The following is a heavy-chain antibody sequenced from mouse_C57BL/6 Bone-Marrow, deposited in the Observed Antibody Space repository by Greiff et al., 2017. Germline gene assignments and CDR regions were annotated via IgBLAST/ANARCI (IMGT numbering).Heavy chain of an antibody. D-gene: IGHD1-1*01. CDR2: IDPEDGET. V-gene: IGHV14-2*01. CDR1: GFNIKDSY. J-gene: IGHJ1*03. CDR3: ALGSSKGYFDV. Sequence: VQLKESGAELLKPGASFNLSCPASGFNIKDSYLHWVKQGTKQGLEGIGRIDPEDGETKYAPKFQGKATITADTASNTAYLQLSSLTSEDTAVYYCALGSSKGYFDVWGTGTTVTVSS.